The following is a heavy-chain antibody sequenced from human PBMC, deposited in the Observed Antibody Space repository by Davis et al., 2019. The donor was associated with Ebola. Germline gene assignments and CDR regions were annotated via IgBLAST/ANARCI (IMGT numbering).Heavy chain of an antibody. Sequence: AASVKVSCKASGYTFTGYYMHWVRQAPGQGLEWMGRINPNSGDTNYAQKLQGRVTMTTDTSTSTAYMELRSLRSDDTAVYYCARSITMIVVGYFDYWGQGTLVTVSS. CDR3: ARSITMIVVGYFDY. CDR1: GYTFTGYY. V-gene: IGHV1-2*06. D-gene: IGHD3-22*01. J-gene: IGHJ4*02. CDR2: INPNSGDT.